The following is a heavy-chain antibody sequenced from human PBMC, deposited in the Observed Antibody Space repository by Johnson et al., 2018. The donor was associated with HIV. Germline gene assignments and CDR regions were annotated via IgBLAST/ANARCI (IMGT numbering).Heavy chain of an antibody. CDR3: AREARIVVVEPSDAFDI. J-gene: IGHJ3*02. D-gene: IGHD3-22*01. Sequence: VQLVESGGGLVQPGGSLRLSCPASGFTVSSNYMSWVRQAPGKGLEWVSVLYSGGNTYYADSVKGRFTISRDNSKNTLSLQMNSLRVEDTAVYYCAREARIVVVEPSDAFDIWGQGTMVTVSS. V-gene: IGHV3-66*01. CDR1: GFTVSSNY. CDR2: LYSGGNT.